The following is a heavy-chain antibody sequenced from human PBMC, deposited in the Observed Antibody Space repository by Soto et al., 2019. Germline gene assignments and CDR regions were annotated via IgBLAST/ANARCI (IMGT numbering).Heavy chain of an antibody. V-gene: IGHV4-30-4*08. CDR1: GGSISYEYFH. Sequence: SETLSLTCTVSGGSISYEYFHWTWIRQSPGKGLEWIGYIHYSGSIIYNQSFKSRVTISVDTSKNQFSLQLSSVTAADTAVYFCAREDDGGDRDYYGLDVWGQGTTVTVSS. D-gene: IGHD2-21*02. CDR3: AREDDGGDRDYYGLDV. CDR2: IHYSGSI. J-gene: IGHJ6*02.